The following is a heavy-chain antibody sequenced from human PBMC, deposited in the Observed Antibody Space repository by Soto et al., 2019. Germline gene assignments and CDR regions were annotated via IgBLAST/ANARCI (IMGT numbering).Heavy chain of an antibody. CDR3: AADRIRDFWSGYYRISNWFDP. CDR1: GFTFTSSA. V-gene: IGHV1-58*01. J-gene: IGHJ5*02. CDR2: IVVGSGNT. Sequence: SVKVSCKASGFTFTSSAVQWVRQARGQRLEWIGWIVVGSGNTNYAQKFQERVTITRDMSTSTAYMELSSLRSEDTAVYYCAADRIRDFWSGYYRISNWFDPWGQGTLVTVSS. D-gene: IGHD3-3*01.